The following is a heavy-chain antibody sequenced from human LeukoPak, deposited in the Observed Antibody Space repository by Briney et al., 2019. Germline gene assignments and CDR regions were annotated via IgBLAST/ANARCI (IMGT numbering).Heavy chain of an antibody. CDR2: IRYDGSNK. CDR3: AKGDVDTAMILPDY. Sequence: GGSLRLSCAASGFTFSSYGMHWVRQAPGKGLEWVAFIRYDGSNKYYADSVKGRFTISRDNSKNTLYLQMNSLRAEDTAVYYCAKGDVDTAMILPDYWGQGTLVTVSS. D-gene: IGHD5-18*01. J-gene: IGHJ4*02. V-gene: IGHV3-30*02. CDR1: GFTFSSYG.